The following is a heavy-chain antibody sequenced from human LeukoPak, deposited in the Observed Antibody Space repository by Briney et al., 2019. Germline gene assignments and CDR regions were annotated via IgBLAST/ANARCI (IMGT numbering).Heavy chain of an antibody. CDR2: INPNSGGT. V-gene: IGHV1-2*02. Sequence: ASVKVSCKASGYTFTGYYMHWVRQALGQGLEWMGWINPNSGGTNYAQKFQGRVTMTRDTSISTAYMELSRLRSDDTAVYYCARSNIVVVTAVPDYWGQGTLVTVSS. J-gene: IGHJ4*02. D-gene: IGHD2-21*02. CDR1: GYTFTGYY. CDR3: ARSNIVVVTAVPDY.